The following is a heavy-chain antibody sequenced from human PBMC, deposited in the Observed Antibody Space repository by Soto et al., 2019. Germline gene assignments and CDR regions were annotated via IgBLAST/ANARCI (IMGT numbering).Heavy chain of an antibody. J-gene: IGHJ6*02. D-gene: IGHD4-4*01. CDR2: INPNSGGT. Sequence: ASVKVSCKPSGFTFTDYYIHCVRQAPGQGLEWMGWINPNSGGTNYAQKFEGRVTMTRDTSINTAYMELSRLTSDDTAVYYCAKELQRGMDVWGQGTTVTVSS. V-gene: IGHV1-2*02. CDR3: AKELQRGMDV. CDR1: GFTFTDYY.